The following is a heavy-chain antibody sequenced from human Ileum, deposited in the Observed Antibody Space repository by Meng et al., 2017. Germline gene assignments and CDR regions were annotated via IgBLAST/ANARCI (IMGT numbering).Heavy chain of an antibody. CDR3: ASARYDN. V-gene: IGHV4-34*01. J-gene: IGHJ4*02. Sequence: QVQLQQWGAGLLKPSETLSLTCVVYGGSFSANYWTWIRQPPGKGLEWIGEINHSGSTSYKPSLKSRVTISVDTSKKQFSLKLTSVTAADTAVYYCASARYDNWGQGTLVTVSS. CDR1: GGSFSANY. D-gene: IGHD3-22*01. CDR2: INHSGST.